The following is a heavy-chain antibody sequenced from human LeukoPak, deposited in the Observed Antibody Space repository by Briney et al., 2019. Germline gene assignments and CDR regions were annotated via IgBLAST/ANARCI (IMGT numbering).Heavy chain of an antibody. D-gene: IGHD1-7*01. J-gene: IGHJ4*02. V-gene: IGHV3-15*01. Sequence: GGSLRLSCAASGFTFSNAWMSWVRQAPGKGLEWVGRIKSKTDGGTTDYAAPVKGRFTISRDDSKNTLYLQMNSLKTEDAAVYYCTTDWTGTTPDYWGQGTLVTVSS. CDR1: GFTFSNAW. CDR3: TTDWTGTTPDY. CDR2: IKSKTDGGTT.